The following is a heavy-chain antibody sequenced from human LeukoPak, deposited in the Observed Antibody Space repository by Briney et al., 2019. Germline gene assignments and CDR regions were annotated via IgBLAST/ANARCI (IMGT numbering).Heavy chain of an antibody. CDR1: GFTFSSYA. CDR3: AKDYYGSETYPIDY. CDR2: ISGSGGST. D-gene: IGHD3-10*01. J-gene: IGHJ4*02. V-gene: IGHV3-23*01. Sequence: PGGSLRLSCAASGFTFSSYAMSWVRQAPGKGLEWVSAISGSGGSTYYTDSVKGRFTISRDNSKNTLYLQMNSLRAEDTAVYYCAKDYYGSETYPIDYWGQGTLVTVSS.